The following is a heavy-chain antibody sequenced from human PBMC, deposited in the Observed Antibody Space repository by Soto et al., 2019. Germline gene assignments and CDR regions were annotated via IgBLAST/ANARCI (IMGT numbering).Heavy chain of an antibody. V-gene: IGHV5-51*01. CDR1: GYSFASYW. D-gene: IGHD3-16*01. CDR2: IYTGDSDT. Sequence: GESLKISCKGSGYSFASYWIAWVRQMPGKGLEWMGIIYTGDSDTRYSPSFQGQVTISADKSISTAYLQWSSLKASDTAMYYCAKTLSGTNDAFDLWGQGTMVTVS. J-gene: IGHJ3*01. CDR3: AKTLSGTNDAFDL.